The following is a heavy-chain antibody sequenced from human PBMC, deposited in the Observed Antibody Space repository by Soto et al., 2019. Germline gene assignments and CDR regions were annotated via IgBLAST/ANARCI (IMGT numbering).Heavy chain of an antibody. V-gene: IGHV3-23*01. D-gene: IGHD3-16*01. J-gene: IGHJ4*02. CDR3: TGAYFRRATLDY. Sequence: GGSLRLSCAASGFTFSSYAMSWVRQAPGKGLEWVSAISGSGGSTYYADSVKGRFTISRDNSKNTLYLQMNSLRAEDTAVYYCTGAYFRRATLDYWGQGTLVTVSS. CDR1: GFTFSSYA. CDR2: ISGSGGST.